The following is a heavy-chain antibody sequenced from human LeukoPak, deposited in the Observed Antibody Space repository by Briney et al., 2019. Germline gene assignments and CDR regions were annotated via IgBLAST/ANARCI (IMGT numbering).Heavy chain of an antibody. D-gene: IGHD3-3*01. CDR1: GYTFTSYG. CDR3: ARDLSRYDFWSGPIDYGMDV. V-gene: IGHV1-18*01. Sequence: ASVKVSCKASGYTFTSYGISWVRQAPGQGLEWMGWISAYNGNTNYAQKLQGRVTITTDTSTSTAYMELRSLRSDDTAVYYCARDLSRYDFWSGPIDYGMDVWGQGTTVTVSS. CDR2: ISAYNGNT. J-gene: IGHJ6*02.